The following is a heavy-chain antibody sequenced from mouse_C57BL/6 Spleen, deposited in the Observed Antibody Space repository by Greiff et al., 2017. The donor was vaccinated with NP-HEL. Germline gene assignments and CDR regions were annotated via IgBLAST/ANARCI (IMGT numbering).Heavy chain of an antibody. CDR1: GFTFTDYY. CDR3: ARSYIFFDYDWYFDV. D-gene: IGHD2-4*01. Sequence: EVKVEESGGGLVQPGGSLSLSCAASGFTFTDYYMSWVRQPPGKALEWLGFIRNKANGYTTEYSASVKGRFTISRDNSQSILYLQMNALRAEDSATYYCARSYIFFDYDWYFDVWGTGTTVTVSS. J-gene: IGHJ1*03. CDR2: IRNKANGYTT. V-gene: IGHV7-3*01.